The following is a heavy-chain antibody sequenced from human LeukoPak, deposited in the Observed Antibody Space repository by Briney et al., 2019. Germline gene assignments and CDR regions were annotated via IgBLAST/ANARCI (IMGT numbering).Heavy chain of an antibody. CDR1: GFTFTNYA. Sequence: GGSLRLSCAASGFTFTNYAMTWVRQAPGKGLEWLSYISGSGGDTNYADSVRGRFTISRDNAKNSLYLQMNSLRVEDTAVYYCARDPRTVRIWGQGTLVTVSS. V-gene: IGHV3-11*06. D-gene: IGHD1-1*01. CDR2: ISGSGGDT. CDR3: ARDPRTVRI. J-gene: IGHJ4*02.